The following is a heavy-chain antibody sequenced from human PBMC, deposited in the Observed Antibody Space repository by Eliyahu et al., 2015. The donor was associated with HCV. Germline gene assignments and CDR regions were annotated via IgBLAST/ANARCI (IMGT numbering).Heavy chain of an antibody. V-gene: IGHV4-39*07. D-gene: IGHD1-1*01. CDR1: GDSITRSYNWGSNTYY. CDR3: ARSPGWKTVTWPFDS. Sequence: QLQLQESGPGLVRPSETLSLTCTVSGDSITRSYNWGSNTYYWGWIRQPPGKGLEWIGSIYXSGSTYYNPSLKSRVTISADTSKNQFSLKLSSVTAAETAIYYCARSPGWKTVTWPFDSWGQGTQVTVSS. CDR2: IYXSGST. J-gene: IGHJ4*02.